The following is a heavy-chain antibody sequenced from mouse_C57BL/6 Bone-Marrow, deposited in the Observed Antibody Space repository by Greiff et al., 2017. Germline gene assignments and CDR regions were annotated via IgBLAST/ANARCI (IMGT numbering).Heavy chain of an antibody. CDR2: IDPSDSYT. Sequence: VQLQQPGAELVMPGASVKLSCKASGYTFTSYWMHWVKQRPGPGLEWIGEIDPSDSYTNYNQKFKGKSTLTVDKSSSTAYMQLSSLTSEDSAVYYCARKTTVSYFDYWGQGTTLTVSS. J-gene: IGHJ2*01. CDR1: GYTFTSYW. D-gene: IGHD1-1*01. CDR3: ARKTTVSYFDY. V-gene: IGHV1-69*01.